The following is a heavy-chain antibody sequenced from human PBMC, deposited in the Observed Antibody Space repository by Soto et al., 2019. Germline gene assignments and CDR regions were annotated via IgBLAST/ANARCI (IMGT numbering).Heavy chain of an antibody. J-gene: IGHJ4*02. Sequence: QVQLVQSGPEVRKPGASVRASCATSGYNFNQYYIHWVRQAPGQGLEWMGIINLRGGTTEYAHKFRGRVTVTGDTSTRTAYMELSSLRSEDTAVYFCARGPDDSDVPRWDHWGQGTLITVSS. CDR3: ARGPDDSDVPRWDH. CDR2: INLRGGTT. CDR1: GYNFNQYY. D-gene: IGHD4-17*01. V-gene: IGHV1-46*02.